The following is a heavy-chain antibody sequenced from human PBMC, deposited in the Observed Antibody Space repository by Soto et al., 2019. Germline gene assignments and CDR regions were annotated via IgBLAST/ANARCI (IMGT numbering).Heavy chain of an antibody. Sequence: EVQLLESGGGLVQRGGSLRLSCAASGFPFSSYVMSWVRQAPGKGLEWVAGISGGGSNTFYADSVQGRFTISRDNSKNTLLLQMNSLGAADTAVYYCAKDSNKYSSSLRGRYFDYWGQGIGVTVSS. CDR3: AKDSNKYSSSLRGRYFDY. J-gene: IGHJ4*02. D-gene: IGHD4-4*01. CDR2: ISGGGSNT. V-gene: IGHV3-23*01. CDR1: GFPFSSYV.